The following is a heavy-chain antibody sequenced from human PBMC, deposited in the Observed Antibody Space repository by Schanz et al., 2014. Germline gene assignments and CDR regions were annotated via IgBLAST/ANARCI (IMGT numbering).Heavy chain of an antibody. Sequence: PGGSLRLSCAASGFTFSDYYMSWIRQAPGKGLEWVSYISGTTTYTNYADSVKGRFTISRDNAENSLYLQMNSLRAEDTAVYYCARDRGYCSGGSCLTFDYWGQGTLVTVSS. CDR1: GFTFSDYY. D-gene: IGHD2-15*01. J-gene: IGHJ4*02. CDR2: ISGTTTYT. V-gene: IGHV3-11*06. CDR3: ARDRGYCSGGSCLTFDY.